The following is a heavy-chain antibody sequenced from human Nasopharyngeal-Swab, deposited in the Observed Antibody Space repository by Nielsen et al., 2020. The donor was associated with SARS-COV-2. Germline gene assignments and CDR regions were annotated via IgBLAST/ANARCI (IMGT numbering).Heavy chain of an antibody. J-gene: IGHJ6*02. CDR2: INAGNGNT. CDR1: GYTFTSYA. V-gene: IGHV1-3*01. D-gene: IGHD2-2*01. CDR3: PRDALKFVVVPAALSASYHYYGMDV. Sequence: ASVKVSCKASGYTFTSYARHWVRQAPGQRLEWMGWINAGNGNTKYSQKFQGRVTITRDTSTSTAYMELSSLRSEETAVYYCPRDALKFVVVPAALSASYHYYGMDVWGQGTTVTVSS.